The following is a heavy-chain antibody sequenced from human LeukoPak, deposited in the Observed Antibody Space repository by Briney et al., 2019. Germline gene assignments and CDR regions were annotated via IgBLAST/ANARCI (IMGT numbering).Heavy chain of an antibody. Sequence: GSLRLSCAASGFTFSDYYMTWIRQAPGKGLEWVSYISNSGSTIYYADSVRGRFTISRDNGKNSLYLQMNSLRAENTAVYYCAREHTSGTYYIDYWGQGTLVTVSS. V-gene: IGHV3-11*01. CDR2: ISNSGSTI. CDR1: GFTFSDYY. D-gene: IGHD1-26*01. J-gene: IGHJ4*02. CDR3: AREHTSGTYYIDY.